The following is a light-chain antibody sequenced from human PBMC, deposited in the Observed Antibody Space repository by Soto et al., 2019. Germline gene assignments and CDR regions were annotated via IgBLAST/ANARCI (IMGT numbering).Light chain of an antibody. J-gene: IGKJ1*01. Sequence: DIQMTQSPSTLSASVGDRVTITCRASQSISDWLAWFQQKPGKAPKVLIYDASTLESGVPSRFSGSGSGTEFPLTLSSLQPEDSATYYCQQHNSSPWTFGQGTRVEIK. V-gene: IGKV1-5*01. CDR3: QQHNSSPWT. CDR1: QSISDW. CDR2: DAS.